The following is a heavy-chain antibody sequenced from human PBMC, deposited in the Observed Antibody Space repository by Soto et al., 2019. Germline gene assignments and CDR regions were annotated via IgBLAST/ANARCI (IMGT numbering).Heavy chain of an antibody. D-gene: IGHD3-10*01. CDR1: GYTFTSYD. Sequence: ASVKVSCKASGYTFTSYDINWVRQAPGQGLEWMGWMNPNSGNTGHAQKFQGRVTMASNTSISTAYMELSSLRSEDTAVYYCARGVVYYYGSGSYHYYFDYWGQGTLVTVSS. CDR2: MNPNSGNT. CDR3: ARGVVYYYGSGSYHYYFDY. J-gene: IGHJ4*02. V-gene: IGHV1-8*01.